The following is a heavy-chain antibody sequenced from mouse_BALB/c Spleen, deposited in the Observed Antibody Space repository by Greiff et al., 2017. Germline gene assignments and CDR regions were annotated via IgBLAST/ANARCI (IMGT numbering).Heavy chain of an antibody. CDR3: ARSGINWYFDV. CDR2: INPYNDGT. J-gene: IGHJ1*01. CDR1: GYTFTSYV. D-gene: IGHD1-1*01. V-gene: IGHV1-14*01. Sequence: VQLQQSGPELVKPGASVKMSCKASGYTFTSYVMHWVKQKPGQGLEWIGYINPYNDGTKYNEKFKGKATLTSDKSSSTAYMELSSLTSEDSAVYYCARSGINWYFDVWGAGTTVTVSS.